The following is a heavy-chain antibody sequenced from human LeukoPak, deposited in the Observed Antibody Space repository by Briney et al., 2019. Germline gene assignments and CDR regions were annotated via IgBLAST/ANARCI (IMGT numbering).Heavy chain of an antibody. D-gene: IGHD4-17*01. V-gene: IGHV1-2*02. J-gene: IGHJ4*02. CDR1: GYTFTGYY. Sequence: ASVKVSCKASGYTFTGYYMHWVRQAPGQGLEWMGWTNPNSGGTNYAQKFQGRVTMTRDTSISTAYMELSRLRSDDTAVYYCARDLRDYGDYTLRDYWGQGTLVTVSS. CDR2: TNPNSGGT. CDR3: ARDLRDYGDYTLRDY.